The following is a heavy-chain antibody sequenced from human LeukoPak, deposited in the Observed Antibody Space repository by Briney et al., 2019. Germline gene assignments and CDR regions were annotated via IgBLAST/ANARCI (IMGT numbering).Heavy chain of an antibody. CDR1: GFTFSSYW. CDR2: ISYDGSNK. Sequence: GGSLRLSCAASGFTFSSYWMSWVRQAPGKGLEWVAVISYDGSNKYYADSVKGRFTISRDNSKNTLYLQMNSLRAEDTAVYYCAKEGSGYLDYWGQGTLVTVS. CDR3: AKEGSGYLDY. V-gene: IGHV3-30*18. J-gene: IGHJ4*02. D-gene: IGHD3-3*01.